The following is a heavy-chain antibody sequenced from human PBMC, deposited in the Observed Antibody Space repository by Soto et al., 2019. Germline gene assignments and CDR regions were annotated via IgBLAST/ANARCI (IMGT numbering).Heavy chain of an antibody. Sequence: QVQLVESGGGVVQPGGSLSLSCATSGFTFTSFTMHWVRQAPGKGLEWIAVMSYDGARTDYADAVKGRFTIFRDTSKNTLYLQMNNLRPADTAMYYCARDRPYGDPNSFDPWGQGTLVTVSS. D-gene: IGHD4-17*01. CDR1: GFTFTSFT. J-gene: IGHJ5*02. CDR2: MSYDGART. V-gene: IGHV3-30-3*01. CDR3: ARDRPYGDPNSFDP.